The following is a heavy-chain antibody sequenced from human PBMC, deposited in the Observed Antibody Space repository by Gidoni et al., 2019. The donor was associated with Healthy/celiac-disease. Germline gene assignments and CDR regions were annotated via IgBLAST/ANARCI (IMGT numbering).Heavy chain of an antibody. CDR2: ISGSGGRT. V-gene: IGHV3-23*01. CDR1: GFTFSSYA. J-gene: IGHJ1*01. CDR3: AKEGAYYDILTGWMSEYFQH. D-gene: IGHD3-9*01. Sequence: EVQLLESGGGLVQPGGSLRLSCAASGFTFSSYAMSWVRQAPGKGLEWVSAISGSGGRTYYADSVKGRFTISRDNSKNTLYLQMNSLRAEDTAVYYCAKEGAYYDILTGWMSEYFQHWGQGTLVTVSS.